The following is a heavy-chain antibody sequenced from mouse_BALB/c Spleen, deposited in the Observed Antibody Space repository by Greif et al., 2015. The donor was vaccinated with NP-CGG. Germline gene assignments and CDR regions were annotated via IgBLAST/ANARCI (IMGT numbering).Heavy chain of an antibody. Sequence: EVQLVESGGGLVKPGGSLELSCAASGFTFSSYTMSWVRQTPEKRLEWVATISSGGSYTYYPDSVKGRFTISRDNAKNTLYLQMSSLKSEDTAMYYCTRDGEGKGYFDYWGQGTTLTVSS. J-gene: IGHJ2*01. V-gene: IGHV5-6-4*01. D-gene: IGHD2-1*01. CDR1: GFTFSSYT. CDR3: TRDGEGKGYFDY. CDR2: ISSGGSYT.